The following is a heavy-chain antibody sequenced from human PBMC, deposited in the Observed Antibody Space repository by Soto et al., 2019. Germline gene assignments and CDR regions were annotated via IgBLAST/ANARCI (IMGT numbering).Heavy chain of an antibody. J-gene: IGHJ5*02. D-gene: IGHD5-12*01. V-gene: IGHV1-8*01. CDR1: GHTFTSYD. CDR3: ARVSLVGGWLRFGWFDP. CDR2: LNPNSGNT. Sequence: ASVKVSCKASGHTFTSYDITWVRQATLQGLEWRVWLNPNSGNTGSAQKFQGRVTMTRNTSISTAYMELSSLRSEDTAVYYCARVSLVGGWLRFGWFDPWGQGTQVTVAS.